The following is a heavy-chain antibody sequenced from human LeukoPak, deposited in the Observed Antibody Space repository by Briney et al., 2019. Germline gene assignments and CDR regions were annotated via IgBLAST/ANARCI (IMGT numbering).Heavy chain of an antibody. CDR2: VYTSGST. CDR3: AREKTYYDFWSGYYNPLDY. J-gene: IGHJ4*02. D-gene: IGHD3-3*01. V-gene: IGHV4-61*02. CDR1: GGSISSGSYY. Sequence: SETLSLTCTVSGGSISSGSYYWSWIRPPAGKGLEWNGRVYTSGSTNYNPSLKSRVTISVDPSKNQFSLKLSSVTAADTAVYYCAREKTYYDFWSGYYNPLDYWGQGTLVTVSS.